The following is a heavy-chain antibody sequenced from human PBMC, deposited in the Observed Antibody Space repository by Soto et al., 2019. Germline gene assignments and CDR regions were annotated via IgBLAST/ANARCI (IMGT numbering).Heavy chain of an antibody. CDR1: GLTVSANY. CDR3: ATWHEREHAYDV. Sequence: EVQLVESGGGLIQPGGSLRLSCAASGLTVSANYMNWVRQAPGKGLEWVSLLYSGGTAYYADSVRGRFTISRDNSKNTLYLQMNSLRVEDTAVYFCATWHEREHAYDVWGQGTTVTVSS. D-gene: IGHD1-1*01. CDR2: LYSGGTA. J-gene: IGHJ3*01. V-gene: IGHV3-53*01.